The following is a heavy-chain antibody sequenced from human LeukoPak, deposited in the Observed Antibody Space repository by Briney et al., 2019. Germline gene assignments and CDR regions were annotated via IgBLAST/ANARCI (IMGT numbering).Heavy chain of an antibody. CDR1: GYTFTSYD. Sequence: GASVKVSCKASGYTFTSYDINWVRQATGQGLEWMGWMNPNSGNTGYAQKFQGRVTMTEDTSTDTAYMELSSLRSEDTAVYYCATSIYIAVAGGFDYWGQGTLVTVSS. CDR2: MNPNSGNT. V-gene: IGHV1-8*02. D-gene: IGHD6-19*01. J-gene: IGHJ4*02. CDR3: ATSIYIAVAGGFDY.